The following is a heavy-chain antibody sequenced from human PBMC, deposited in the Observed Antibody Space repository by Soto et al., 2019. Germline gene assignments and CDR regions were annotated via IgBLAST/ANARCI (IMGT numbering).Heavy chain of an antibody. J-gene: IGHJ4*02. Sequence: SETLSLTCTVSGGSISSGGYYWSWIRQHPGKGLEWIGYIYYSGSTYYNPSLKSRVTISVDTSKNQFSLKLSSVTAAVTAVYYCAGGSGSYYQGPVGYWGQGTLVTVSS. CDR2: IYYSGST. CDR1: GGSISSGGYY. CDR3: AGGSGSYYQGPVGY. D-gene: IGHD3-10*01. V-gene: IGHV4-31*03.